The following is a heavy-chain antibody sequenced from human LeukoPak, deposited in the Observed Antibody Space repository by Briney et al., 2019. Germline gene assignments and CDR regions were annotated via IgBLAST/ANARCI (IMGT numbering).Heavy chain of an antibody. V-gene: IGHV4-59*11. D-gene: IGHD4-17*01. J-gene: IGHJ3*02. CDR1: GGSISTHY. CDR3: ARDQTTVTKGFDI. CDR2: ISYIGTT. Sequence: SETLSLTCTVSGGSISTHYWTWIRQPPGKGLEWIGYISYIGTTNYNPSLKSRVSISVDTSKTYISLKLSSVTAADTAAYYCARDQTTVTKGFDIWGQGTKVTVSS.